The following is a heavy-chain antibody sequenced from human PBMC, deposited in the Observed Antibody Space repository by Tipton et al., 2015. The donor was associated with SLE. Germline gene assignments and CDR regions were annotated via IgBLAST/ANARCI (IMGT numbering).Heavy chain of an antibody. J-gene: IGHJ3*02. CDR2: VYTSGST. V-gene: IGHV4-61*09. Sequence: TLSLTCTVSGGSITSIHSGSYYWSWIRQPAGKGLECIGHVYTSGSTNYNPPLKGRVTISVDTSKNQFSLNLNSVTAADRAVYYCAKGRGDGAFDIWGQGTMVTASS. D-gene: IGHD3-16*01. CDR1: GGSITSIHSGSYY. CDR3: AKGRGDGAFDI.